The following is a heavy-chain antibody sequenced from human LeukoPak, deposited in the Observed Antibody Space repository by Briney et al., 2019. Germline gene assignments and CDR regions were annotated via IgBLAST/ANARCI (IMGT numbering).Heavy chain of an antibody. CDR1: GGSISSYY. J-gene: IGHJ4*02. V-gene: IGHV4-34*01. D-gene: IGHD3-3*01. Sequence: PSETLSLTCTVSGGSISSYYWSWIRQPPGKGLEWIGEINHSGSTNYNPSLKSRVTISVDTSKNQFSLKLSSVTAVDTAVYYCASFGRITIFGVVIPHYFDYWGQGTLVTVSS. CDR3: ASFGRITIFGVVIPHYFDY. CDR2: INHSGST.